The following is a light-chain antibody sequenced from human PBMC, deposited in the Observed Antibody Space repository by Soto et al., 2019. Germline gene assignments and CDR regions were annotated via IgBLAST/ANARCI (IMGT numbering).Light chain of an antibody. J-gene: IGKJ1*01. Sequence: DIQMTQSPSSLSASVGDRVTITCRASQGISNYFAWYQQKPVKVPKLLIYAASILQPGVQSRFSGSGSETDFTLTISSLQPEDVANYYCQKYNSAQWKFGQGTKVDIK. V-gene: IGKV1-27*01. CDR3: QKYNSAQWK. CDR1: QGISNY. CDR2: AAS.